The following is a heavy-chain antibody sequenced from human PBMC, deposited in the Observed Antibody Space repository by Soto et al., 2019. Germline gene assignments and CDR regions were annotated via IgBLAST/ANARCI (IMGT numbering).Heavy chain of an antibody. Sequence: QVQLVQSGAEVKKPGASVKVSCKASGYTFTIYGISGVRQAPGQGLEWLGWINAYNGNTNYAQKLEGRVTMTTDTSTSTVYMDLRSLSSDDTAVYYCAREGSIGRLGFDYWGQGTLVTVSS. D-gene: IGHD6-19*01. CDR3: AREGSIGRLGFDY. CDR2: INAYNGNT. J-gene: IGHJ4*02. V-gene: IGHV1-18*01. CDR1: GYTFTIYG.